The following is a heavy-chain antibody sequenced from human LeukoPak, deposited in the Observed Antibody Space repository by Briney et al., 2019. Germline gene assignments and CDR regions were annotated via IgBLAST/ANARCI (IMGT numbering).Heavy chain of an antibody. CDR3: ARGNITTAHDY. CDR2: INPSGGST. Sequence: GASVTVSCKASGYTFTSYYMHWVRQAPGQGLEWMGIINPSGGSTSYAQRFQGRVTMTRDMSTSTVYMELSSLRSEDTAVYYCARGNITTAHDYWGQGTLVTVSS. CDR1: GYTFTSYY. J-gene: IGHJ4*02. D-gene: IGHD3-22*01. V-gene: IGHV1-46*01.